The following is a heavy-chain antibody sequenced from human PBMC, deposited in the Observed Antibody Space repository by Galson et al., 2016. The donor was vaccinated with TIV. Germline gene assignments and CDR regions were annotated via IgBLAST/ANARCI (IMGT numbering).Heavy chain of an antibody. CDR1: GGTFSSNI. CDR2: IIPHVGIA. V-gene: IGHV1-69*10. Sequence: SVKVSCKASGGTFSSNIINWIRQAPGQGLEWMGGIIPHVGIANYAQRLKGRVTITADKSTNTAYMELSSLRSEDTAMYYCATFAACGGDCYYFDYWGHGTLVTVSS. CDR3: ATFAACGGDCYYFDY. D-gene: IGHD2-21*02. J-gene: IGHJ4*01.